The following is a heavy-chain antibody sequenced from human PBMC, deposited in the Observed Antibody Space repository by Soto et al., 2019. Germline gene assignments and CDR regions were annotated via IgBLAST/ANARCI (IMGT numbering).Heavy chain of an antibody. CDR2: IIPIFGTA. D-gene: IGHD3-3*01. V-gene: IGHV1-69*13. CDR1: GGTFSSYA. Sequence: SVKVSCKASGGTFSSYAISWVRQAPGQGLEWMGGIIPIFGTANYAQKFQGRVTITADESTSTAYMELSSLRSEDTAVYYCARDWRGYSLIANFEYGMDVWGQGTTVTVSS. J-gene: IGHJ6*02. CDR3: ARDWRGYSLIANFEYGMDV.